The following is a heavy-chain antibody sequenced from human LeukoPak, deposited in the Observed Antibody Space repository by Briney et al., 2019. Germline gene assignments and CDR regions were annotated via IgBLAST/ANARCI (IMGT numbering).Heavy chain of an antibody. D-gene: IGHD1-7*01. Sequence: GGSLRLSCADSGFTFSDYYMSWIHQAPGNGLEWVSYISSSGSTIYYADSVKGRFTISRDNAKNSLYLQMNSLRAEDTAVYYCARTAIKTTPQDYWGQGTLVTVSS. CDR2: ISSSGSTI. V-gene: IGHV3-11*01. J-gene: IGHJ4*02. CDR1: GFTFSDYY. CDR3: ARTAIKTTPQDY.